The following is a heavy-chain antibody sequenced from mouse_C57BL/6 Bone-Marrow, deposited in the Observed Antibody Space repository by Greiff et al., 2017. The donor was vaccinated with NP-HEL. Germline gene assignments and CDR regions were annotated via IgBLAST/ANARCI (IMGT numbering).Heavy chain of an antibody. V-gene: IGHV14-4*01. CDR2: IDPENGDT. CDR1: GFNIKDDY. J-gene: IGHJ4*01. D-gene: IGHD1-1*01. CDR3: TVTTVVGSAMDY. Sequence: EVQLQQSGAELVRPGASVKLSCTASGFNIKDDYMHWVKQRPEQGLEWIGWIDPENGDTEYASKFQGKATITADTSSNTAYLQLSSLTSEDTAVYYCTVTTVVGSAMDYWGQGTSGTVSS.